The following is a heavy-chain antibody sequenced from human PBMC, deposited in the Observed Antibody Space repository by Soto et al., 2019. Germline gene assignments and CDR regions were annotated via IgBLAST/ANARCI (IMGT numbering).Heavy chain of an antibody. V-gene: IGHV3-23*01. CDR1: GFTFSSYA. CDR2: ISGSGNYT. D-gene: IGHD2-2*01. Sequence: EVQVLESGGGLVQPGGSLRLSCAASGFTFSSYAMSWVRQAPGKGLEWVSAISGSGNYTYYADFVTGRFTVSRDNSRNTLYLQMNGLRGEDTAIYYCTKDGGSTWCFHRWGQGALVTVSS. J-gene: IGHJ5*02. CDR3: TKDGGSTWCFHR.